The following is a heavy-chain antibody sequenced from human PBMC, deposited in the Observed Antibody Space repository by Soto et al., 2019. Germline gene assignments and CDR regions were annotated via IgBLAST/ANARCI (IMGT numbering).Heavy chain of an antibody. Sequence: SETLSLTCTVSGGSISSYYLSWIRQPPGKGLEWIGYIYYSGSTNYNPSLKSRVTISVDTSKNQFSLKLSSVTAADTAIYYCARRYGYAFDIWGQGTMVTVSS. D-gene: IGHD5-18*01. CDR2: IYYSGST. V-gene: IGHV4-59*08. CDR1: GGSISSYY. CDR3: ARRYGYAFDI. J-gene: IGHJ3*02.